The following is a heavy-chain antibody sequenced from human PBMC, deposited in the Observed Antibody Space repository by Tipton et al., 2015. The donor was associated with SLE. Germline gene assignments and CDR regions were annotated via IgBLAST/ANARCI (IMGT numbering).Heavy chain of an antibody. V-gene: IGHV4-59*08. CDR2: IYYSGST. CDR1: GGSISSYY. J-gene: IGHJ2*01. CDR3: AGHPPREQLVFGYFDL. D-gene: IGHD6-13*01. Sequence: LRLSCTVSGGSISSYYWSWIRQPPGKGLEWIGDIYYSGSTNYNPSLKSRVTISVDTSKNQFSLKLSSVTAADTAVYYCAGHPPREQLVFGYFDLWGRGTLVTVSS.